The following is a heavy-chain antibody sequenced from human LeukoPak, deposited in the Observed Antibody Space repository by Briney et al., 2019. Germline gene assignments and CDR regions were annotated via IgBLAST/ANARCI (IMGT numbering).Heavy chain of an antibody. J-gene: IGHJ6*03. CDR1: GFIFSTYS. Sequence: GGSLRLSCAASGFIFSTYSMDWVRQAPGKGLEWVSYISSSSSTVYYADSVKGRSTISRDNAENSLYLQMNSLGAEDTAVYYCARDDHYNYYYMDVWGKGTTVTVSS. CDR3: ARDDHYNYYYMDV. CDR2: ISSSSSTV. V-gene: IGHV3-48*01.